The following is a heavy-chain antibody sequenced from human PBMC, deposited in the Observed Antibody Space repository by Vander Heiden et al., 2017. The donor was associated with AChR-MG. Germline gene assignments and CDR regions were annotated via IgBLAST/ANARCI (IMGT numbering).Heavy chain of an antibody. V-gene: IGHV1-46*01. D-gene: IGHD2-21*02. Sequence: QVQLVQSGAEVKKPGASVKVSCMASGYTFPGYCMHWGRQAPGQGLGWMGIINPSGGSTSYAQKFQGRVTMTRDTSTSTVYMELSSLRSEDTAVYYCARGNCGGDCYYFDYWGQGTLVTVSS. CDR2: INPSGGST. J-gene: IGHJ4*02. CDR3: ARGNCGGDCYYFDY. CDR1: GYTFPGYC.